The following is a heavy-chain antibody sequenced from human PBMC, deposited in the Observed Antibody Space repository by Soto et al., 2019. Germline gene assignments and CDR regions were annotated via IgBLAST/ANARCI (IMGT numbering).Heavy chain of an antibody. CDR2: IIPIFGTA. Sequence: QVQLVQSGAEVKKPGSSVKVSCKASGGTFSSYAISWVRQAPGQGLEWMGGIIPIFGTANYAQKFQGRVTITADESTSPAYMELGSLRSEDTAVYYCARGYYDSSGYHSWAMDYYYGMDVWGQGTTVTVSS. D-gene: IGHD3-22*01. CDR3: ARGYYDSSGYHSWAMDYYYGMDV. V-gene: IGHV1-69*01. J-gene: IGHJ6*02. CDR1: GGTFSSYA.